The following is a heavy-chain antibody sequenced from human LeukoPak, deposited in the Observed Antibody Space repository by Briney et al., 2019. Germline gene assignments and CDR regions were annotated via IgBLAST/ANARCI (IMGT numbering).Heavy chain of an antibody. CDR2: ISSSGITI. CDR1: GFTFSDYY. V-gene: IGHV3-11*04. D-gene: IGHD3-10*01. CDR3: ARAMLRGLLDAFDI. J-gene: IGHJ3*02. Sequence: GGSLRLSCAASGFTFSDYYMSWIRQAPGKGLEWVSYISSSGITIYYADSVKGRFTISRDNAKNSLFLQMNSLRVEDTAVYYCARAMLRGLLDAFDIWGQGTMVTVSS.